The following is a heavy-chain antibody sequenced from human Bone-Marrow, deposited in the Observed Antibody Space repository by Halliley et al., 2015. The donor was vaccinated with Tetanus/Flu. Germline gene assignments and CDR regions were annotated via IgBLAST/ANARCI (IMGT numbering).Heavy chain of an antibody. CDR1: GYTFTSYY. V-gene: IGHV1-46*01. CDR2: INPSGGST. J-gene: IGHJ4*02. CDR3: ARDLRSRGWYDYFYY. Sequence: QLVQSGAEVKKPGASVKVSCKASGYTFTSYYMHWVRQAPGQGLEWMGIINPSGGSTSYAQKFQGRVTMTRDTSTSTVYMELSSLRSEYTALYYCARDLRSRGWYDYFYYLGQGTLVAVSS. D-gene: IGHD6-19*01.